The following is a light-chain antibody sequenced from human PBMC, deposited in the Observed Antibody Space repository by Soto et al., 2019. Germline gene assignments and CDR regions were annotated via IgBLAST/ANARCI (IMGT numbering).Light chain of an antibody. CDR2: DAS. J-gene: IGKJ4*01. CDR3: QQYDSSRLT. Sequence: DIQMTQSPASIFASXGGGVTISXXASQTISTYLNWYQQRPGKAPKLLIYDASRLQNAVPSRFSGSGSGTDFTLTISRLEPEDSAVYYCQQYDSSRLTFGGGTKVDIK. V-gene: IGKV1-39*01. CDR1: QTISTY.